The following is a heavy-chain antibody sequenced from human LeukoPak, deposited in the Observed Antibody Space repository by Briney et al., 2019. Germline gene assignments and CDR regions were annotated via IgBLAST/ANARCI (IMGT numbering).Heavy chain of an antibody. CDR2: INWNGGST. J-gene: IGHJ5*01. V-gene: IGHV3-20*04. D-gene: IGHD2-15*01. CDR1: GFTFDDYG. CDR3: SKEKLPNWFGP. Sequence: GGSLRLSCAASGFTFDDYGMSWVRQAPGKGLEWVSGINWNGGSTGYADSVKGRFTISRDNAKNSLYLQMNSLRAEDPALYYLSKEKLPNWFGPRGQGTLVTVSS.